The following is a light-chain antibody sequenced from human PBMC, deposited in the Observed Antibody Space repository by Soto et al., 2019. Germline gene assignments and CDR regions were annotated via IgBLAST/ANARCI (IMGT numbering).Light chain of an antibody. Sequence: DIQMTQSPSSLSASVGDRVTITCRASQSISYYLNWYQQKPGKAPKLLIYAAFSLQSGVPSRFSGSGSGTDFTLTTSSLQLEDFATYYCQQSYSTPPWTFGQGTKVEIK. J-gene: IGKJ1*01. CDR1: QSISYY. V-gene: IGKV1-39*01. CDR3: QQSYSTPPWT. CDR2: AAF.